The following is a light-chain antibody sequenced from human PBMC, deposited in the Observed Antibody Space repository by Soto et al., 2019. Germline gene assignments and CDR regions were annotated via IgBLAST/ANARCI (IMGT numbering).Light chain of an antibody. V-gene: IGLV2-14*01. CDR1: SSDVGGYNY. Sequence: QSVLTQPASVSGSPGQSITISCTGTSSDVGGYNYVSWYQQHPGKAPKLLIYEVTYRPSGVSSRFSGSKSGNTASLTISGLQAEDEADYYCNSYTRFSTYVFGTGTKATAL. CDR2: EVT. J-gene: IGLJ1*01. CDR3: NSYTRFSTYV.